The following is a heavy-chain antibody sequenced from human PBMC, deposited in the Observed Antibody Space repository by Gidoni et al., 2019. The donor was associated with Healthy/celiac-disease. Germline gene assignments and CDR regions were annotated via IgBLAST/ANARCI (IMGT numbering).Heavy chain of an antibody. CDR3: ARGPDLVVPRPCDY. V-gene: IGHV1-18*01. CDR1: GYTCTSYG. CDR2: ISAYNGNT. D-gene: IGHD2-15*01. Sequence: QVQPVQSGEEVKKPGASVKVACKASGYTCTSYGISWVRQAPGQGLAWMGWISAYNGNTTYAQKLQGRVTMTTDTSTSTAYMELRSLSSDDTAVYYCARGPDLVVPRPCDYWGQGTLVTVSS. J-gene: IGHJ4*02.